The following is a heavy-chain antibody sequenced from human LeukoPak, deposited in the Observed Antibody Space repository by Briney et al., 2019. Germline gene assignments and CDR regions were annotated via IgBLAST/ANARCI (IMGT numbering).Heavy chain of an antibody. CDR2: ISGSGGST. V-gene: IGHV3-23*01. D-gene: IGHD5-18*01. J-gene: IGHJ4*02. CDR3: AEATVDTAINPDDY. Sequence: GGSLRLSCAASGFTFSSYAMSWVRQAPGKGLEWVSAISGSGGSTYYADSVKGRFTISRDNSKNTLYLQMNSLRAEDTAVYYCAEATVDTAINPDDYWGQGTLVTVSS. CDR1: GFTFSSYA.